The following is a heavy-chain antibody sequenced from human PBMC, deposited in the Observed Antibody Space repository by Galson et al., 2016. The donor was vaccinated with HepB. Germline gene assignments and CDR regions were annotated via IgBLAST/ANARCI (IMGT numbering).Heavy chain of an antibody. D-gene: IGHD3-3*01. CDR2: INSDWSST. V-gene: IGHV3-74*01. CDR1: AFTFSTYW. CDR3: ARGQHKTTFGVTITHHYYMDV. J-gene: IGHJ6*03. Sequence: SLRLSCAAPAFTFSTYWMHWVRQAPGKGLVWVARINSDWSSTSYADSVKGRFTISRDNTKDTLYLQMNSLRAEDTAVYFCARGQHKTTFGVTITHHYYMDVWGKGTTVTVSS.